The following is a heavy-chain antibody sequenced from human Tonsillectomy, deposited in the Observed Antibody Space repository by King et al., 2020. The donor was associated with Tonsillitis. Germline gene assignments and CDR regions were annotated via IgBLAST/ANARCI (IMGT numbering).Heavy chain of an antibody. Sequence: VQLVESGGGVVQPGGSLRLSCAASGFTFSSYGMHWVRQAPGKGLEWVAFIRYDGSNKYYADSVKGRFTISRDNSKNTLYLQMNSLRAEDTAVYYCAKLPPHVDGFYIWGQGKMVTVSS. CDR2: IRYDGSNK. V-gene: IGHV3-30*02. J-gene: IGHJ3*02. CDR3: AKLPPHVDGFYI. CDR1: GFTFSSYG.